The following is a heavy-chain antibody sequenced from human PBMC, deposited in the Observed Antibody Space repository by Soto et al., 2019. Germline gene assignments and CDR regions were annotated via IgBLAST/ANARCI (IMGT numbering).Heavy chain of an antibody. V-gene: IGHV4-59*01. CDR2: IYYRGST. Sequence: QVQLQESGPGLVKPSETLSLTCTVSGGSISSYYWSWIRQPPGNGLEWIGYIYYRGSTNYNPSLKSRVTRSGETSKNQFSLQLSSVTAADTAVYYCASGKAAIGDYYYYYMDVCCKRTTVTVSS. J-gene: IGHJ6*03. CDR3: ASGKAAIGDYYYYYMDV. D-gene: IGHD2-2*02. CDR1: GGSISSYY.